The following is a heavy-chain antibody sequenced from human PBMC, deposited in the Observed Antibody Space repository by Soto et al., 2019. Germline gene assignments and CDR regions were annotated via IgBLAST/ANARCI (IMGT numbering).Heavy chain of an antibody. CDR2: IKQDGSVK. Sequence: GGSLRLSCEVSGFIFSSYWMSWVRQAPGKGLEWLANIKQDGSVKHYVDSVKGRFTISRDNAKNSLYLQMNSLRDEDTAVYYCARESRFLEWLSLNWFDPWGQGTLVTVS. CDR1: GFIFSSYW. V-gene: IGHV3-7*01. J-gene: IGHJ5*02. CDR3: ARESRFLEWLSLNWFDP. D-gene: IGHD3-3*01.